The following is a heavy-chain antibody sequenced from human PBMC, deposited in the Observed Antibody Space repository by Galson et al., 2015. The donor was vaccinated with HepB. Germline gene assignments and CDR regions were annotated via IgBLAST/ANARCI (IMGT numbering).Heavy chain of an antibody. Sequence: SLRLSCAAPGFTFRSYWMHWVRQVPGKGLGWVSRINSDGSYITYADSVEGRFTMSRENPKNTLYLQMNSPRAEDTALYYCARTRGAAAGIFDNWGQGSLVTVSS. J-gene: IGHJ4*02. CDR3: ARTRGAAAGIFDN. CDR2: INSDGSYI. D-gene: IGHD6-13*01. CDR1: GFTFRSYW. V-gene: IGHV3-74*01.